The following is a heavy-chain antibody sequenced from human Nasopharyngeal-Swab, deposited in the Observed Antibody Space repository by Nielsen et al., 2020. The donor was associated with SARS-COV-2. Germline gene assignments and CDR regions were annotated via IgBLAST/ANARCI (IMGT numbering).Heavy chain of an antibody. CDR1: GGSFNDYY. D-gene: IGHD5-18*01. J-gene: IGHJ4*02. V-gene: IGHV4-34*01. Sequence: SETLSLTCAVSGGSFNDYYWSWIRQPPGKGLEWIGEINRSGSTNYNPSLKNRVTITVDTSTHQFSLKLTSVTAADTAVYYCAGVGDTAVLPASYWGQGTLVTVSS. CDR2: INRSGST. CDR3: AGVGDTAVLPASY.